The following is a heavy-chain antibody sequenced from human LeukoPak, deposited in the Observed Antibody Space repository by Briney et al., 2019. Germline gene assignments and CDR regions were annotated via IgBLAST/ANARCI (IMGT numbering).Heavy chain of an antibody. D-gene: IGHD6-13*01. CDR2: ISGSGGST. CDR3: AEVRGESGCSSSWYLPFDY. V-gene: IGHV3-23*01. CDR1: GFTVSSNY. Sequence: GGSLRLSCAASGFTVSSNYMSWVRQAPGKGLEWVSAISGSGGSTYYADSVKGRFTISRDNSKNTLYLQMNSLRAEDTAVYYCAEVRGESGCSSSWYLPFDYWGQGTLVTVSS. J-gene: IGHJ4*02.